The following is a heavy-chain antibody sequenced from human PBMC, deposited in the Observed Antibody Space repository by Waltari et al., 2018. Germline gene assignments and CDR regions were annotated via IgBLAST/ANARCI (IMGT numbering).Heavy chain of an antibody. J-gene: IGHJ4*02. CDR1: GFTFSNQG. Sequence: QVQLVESGGGVVQPGRSLRLSCAASGFTFSNQGMHWVRQAPGKGLEWLALISYDGSKTFFTDSVKGRFTISRDNSKNMVYLQMNSLRAEDAAIYYCAKDGVGVRAVIPFDYWGQGTLVTVSS. D-gene: IGHD3-10*01. CDR2: ISYDGSKT. V-gene: IGHV3-30*18. CDR3: AKDGVGVRAVIPFDY.